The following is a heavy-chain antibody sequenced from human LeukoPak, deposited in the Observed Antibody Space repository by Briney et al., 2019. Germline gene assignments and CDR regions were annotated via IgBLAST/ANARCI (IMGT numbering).Heavy chain of an antibody. CDR2: IFPGDSDT. CDR3: ARTSTSSWLHYLDY. CDR1: GYSFSNYW. J-gene: IGHJ4*02. D-gene: IGHD6-13*01. V-gene: IGHV5-51*01. Sequence: GESLKISCKGSGYSFSNYWIGWVRQMPGKGLEWMGIIFPGDSDTRYSPSFQGQVTISADKSISTAYLQWSSLKASDTAIYYCARTSTSSWLHYLDYWGQGTLVTVSS.